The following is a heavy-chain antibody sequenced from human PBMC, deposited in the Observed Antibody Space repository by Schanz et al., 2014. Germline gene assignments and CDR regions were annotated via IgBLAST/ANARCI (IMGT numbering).Heavy chain of an antibody. J-gene: IGHJ4*02. CDR1: GFIFNDYY. CDR3: ARDPNSVNEIDY. CDR2: ISRDGTTS. D-gene: IGHD5-12*01. Sequence: VQLVESGGGLVKPGGSLRLSCAASGFIFNDYYMNWIRQAPGKGLEWLSYISRDGTTSYYADSVKGRFTISRDNAKNSLYLEMTSLRGEDTAVYYCARDPNSVNEIDYWGQGTLVTVSS. V-gene: IGHV3-11*01.